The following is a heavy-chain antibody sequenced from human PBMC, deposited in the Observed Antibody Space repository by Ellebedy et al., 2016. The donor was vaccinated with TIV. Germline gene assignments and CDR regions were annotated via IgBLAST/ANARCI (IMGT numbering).Heavy chain of an antibody. Sequence: GESLKISCAASGFTFSTYEMNWVRQAPGKGLEWVSYISISGNKIYYADSVKGRFTMSRDNAKNSLYLQLNSLRAEDTAVYYCGREPSGYGYGMDVWGQGATVTVSS. CDR2: ISISGNKI. CDR1: GFTFSTYE. V-gene: IGHV3-48*03. J-gene: IGHJ6*02. D-gene: IGHD5-12*01. CDR3: GREPSGYGYGMDV.